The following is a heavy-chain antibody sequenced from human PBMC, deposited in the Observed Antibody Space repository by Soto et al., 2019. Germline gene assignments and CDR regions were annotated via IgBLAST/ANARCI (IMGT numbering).Heavy chain of an antibody. V-gene: IGHV4-59*01. CDR2: TYSSGST. CDR1: GAPLSVYT. CDR3: ARGQTIRAFEY. J-gene: IGHJ4*02. Sequence: PLETLSLTCTVSGAPLSVYTWNWIRQSPGKGLEWIGYTYSSGSTAYNPSLQSRVTISVDTSKNEFSLKLNSVTAADTAVYYCARGQTIRAFEYWGQGALVTVSS.